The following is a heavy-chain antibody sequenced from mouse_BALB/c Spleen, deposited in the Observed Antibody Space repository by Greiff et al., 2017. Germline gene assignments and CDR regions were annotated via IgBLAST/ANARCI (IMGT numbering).Heavy chain of an antibody. CDR3: ARNYAMDY. CDR2: ISSGSSTI. CDR1: GFTFSSFG. J-gene: IGHJ4*01. Sequence: DVKLQESGGGLVQPGGSRKLSCAASGFTFSSFGMHWVRQAPEKGLEWVAYISSGSSTIYYADTVKGRFTISRDNPKNTLFLQMTSLRSEDTAMYYCARNYAMDYWGQGTSVTVSS. V-gene: IGHV5-17*02.